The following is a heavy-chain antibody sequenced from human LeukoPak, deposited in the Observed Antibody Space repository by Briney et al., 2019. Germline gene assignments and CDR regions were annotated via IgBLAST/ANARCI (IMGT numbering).Heavy chain of an antibody. CDR2: MNPNSGNT. D-gene: IGHD6-19*01. J-gene: IGHJ6*03. Sequence: ASVKVSCKASGYTFTSYDINWVRQASGQGLEWMGWMNPNSGNTGYAQKFQGRVTITRNTSISTAYMELSSLRSEDTAVYYCARGLSSGWHYYYMDVWGKGTTGTVSS. CDR3: ARGLSSGWHYYYMDV. V-gene: IGHV1-8*03. CDR1: GYTFTSYD.